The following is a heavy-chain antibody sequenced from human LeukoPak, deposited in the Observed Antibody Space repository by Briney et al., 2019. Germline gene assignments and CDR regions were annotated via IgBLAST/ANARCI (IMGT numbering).Heavy chain of an antibody. J-gene: IGHJ3*02. Sequence: ASVKVSCKASGYTFTSYYMHWVRQAPGQGLEWMGIINPSGGSTSYAQKFQGRVTMTRDTSTSTVYMELSSLRSEDTAVYYCAREAHYYYDSSGYYLDAFDNWGQGTMVTVSS. V-gene: IGHV1-46*01. D-gene: IGHD3-22*01. CDR3: AREAHYYYDSSGYYLDAFDN. CDR2: INPSGGST. CDR1: GYTFTSYY.